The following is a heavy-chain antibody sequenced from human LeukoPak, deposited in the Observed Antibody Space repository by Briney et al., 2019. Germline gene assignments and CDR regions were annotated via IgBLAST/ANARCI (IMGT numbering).Heavy chain of an antibody. J-gene: IGHJ5*02. CDR3: AREGYSSSWSYNWFDP. V-gene: IGHV1-69*01. CDR2: IIPIFGTA. Sequence: SVKVSCKASGGTFTSYAISWVRQAPGQGLEWMGGIIPIFGTANYAQKFQGRVTITADESTSTAYMELSSLRSEDTAVYYCAREGYSSSWSYNWFDPWGQGTLVTVSS. CDR1: GGTFTSYA. D-gene: IGHD6-13*01.